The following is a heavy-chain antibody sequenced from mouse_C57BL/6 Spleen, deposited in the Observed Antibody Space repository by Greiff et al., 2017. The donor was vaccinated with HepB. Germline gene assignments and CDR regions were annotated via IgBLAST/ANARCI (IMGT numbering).Heavy chain of an antibody. D-gene: IGHD4-1*01. CDR1: SYTFTSYW. CDR2: IYPGSGST. V-gene: IGHV1-55*01. J-gene: IGHJ4*01. Sequence: VQLQQSGAELVKPGASVKMSCKASSYTFTSYWITWVKQRPGQGLEWIGDIYPGSGSTNYNEKFKSKATLTVDTSSSTAYMQLSSLTSEDSAVYYCARKELRAMDYWGQGTSVTVSS. CDR3: ARKELRAMDY.